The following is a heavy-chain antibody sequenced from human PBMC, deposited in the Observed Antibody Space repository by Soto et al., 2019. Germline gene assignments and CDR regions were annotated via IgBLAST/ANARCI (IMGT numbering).Heavy chain of an antibody. V-gene: IGHV1-69*12. CDR1: GGTFSSYA. CDR3: ARDFGLGGPEVSGFDP. CDR2: IIPIFGTA. Sequence: QVPLVQSGAEVKKPGSSVKVSCKASGGTFSSYAISWVRQAPGQGLEWMGGIIPIFGTANYAQKFQGRVTITADESTSTAYMELSSMRSEDTAVYYCARDFGLGGPEVSGFDPWGQGTLVTVSS. J-gene: IGHJ5*02. D-gene: IGHD3-16*01.